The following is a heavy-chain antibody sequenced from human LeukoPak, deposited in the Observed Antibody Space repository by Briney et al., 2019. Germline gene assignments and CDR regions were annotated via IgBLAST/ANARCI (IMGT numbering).Heavy chain of an antibody. CDR2: IYTSGST. D-gene: IGHD2-8*01. Sequence: PSQTLSLTCAVSGGSISSGGYSWSWIRQPAGKGLEWIGRIYTSGSTNYNPSLKSRVTMSVDTSKNQFSLKLSSVTAADTAVYYCARESPANAPFDYWGQGTLVTVSS. CDR3: ARESPANAPFDY. CDR1: GGSISSGGYS. J-gene: IGHJ4*02. V-gene: IGHV4-61*02.